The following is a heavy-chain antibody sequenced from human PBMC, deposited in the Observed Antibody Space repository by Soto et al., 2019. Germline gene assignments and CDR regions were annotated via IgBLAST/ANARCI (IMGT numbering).Heavy chain of an antibody. J-gene: IGHJ4*02. CDR2: IYYSGST. D-gene: IGHD3-22*01. CDR3: ARGGSRSDYDLDY. V-gene: IGHV4-31*03. Sequence: SETLSLTCTVSGGSISSGGYYWSWIRQHPGKGLEWIGYIYYSGSTYYNPSLKSRVTISVDTSKNQFSLKLSSVTAADTAVYYCARGGSRSDYDLDYWGQGTLVTVSS. CDR1: GGSISSGGYY.